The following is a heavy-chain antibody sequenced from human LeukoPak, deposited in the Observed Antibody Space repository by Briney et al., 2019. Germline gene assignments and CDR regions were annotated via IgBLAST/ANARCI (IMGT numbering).Heavy chain of an antibody. CDR1: GYTFTGYY. J-gene: IGHJ5*02. V-gene: IGHV1-2*02. Sequence: GGSVTVSCKASGYTFTGYYMHWVRQAPGQGLEWMGWINPNSGGTNYAQKFQGRVTMTRDTTISTAYMELSSLRSDDTAVYYCARGPVYYGSGSYYNWFDLWGQGTLVTVSS. CDR3: ARGPVYYGSGSYYNWFDL. CDR2: INPNSGGT. D-gene: IGHD3-10*01.